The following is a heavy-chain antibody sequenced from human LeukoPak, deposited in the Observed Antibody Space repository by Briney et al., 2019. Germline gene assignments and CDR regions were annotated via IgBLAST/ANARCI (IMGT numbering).Heavy chain of an antibody. D-gene: IGHD6-13*01. J-gene: IGHJ4*02. CDR2: IYYSGST. V-gene: IGHV4-39*01. CDR3: ARLSSSSWYESDDY. Sequence: KPSETLSLTCTVSGGSISSSSYYWGWIRQPPGKGLEWIVSIYYSGSTYYNPSLKNRVTISVDTSNNQFSLKLSSVTAADTAVYYCARLSSSSWYESDDYWGQGTLVTVSS. CDR1: GGSISSSSYY.